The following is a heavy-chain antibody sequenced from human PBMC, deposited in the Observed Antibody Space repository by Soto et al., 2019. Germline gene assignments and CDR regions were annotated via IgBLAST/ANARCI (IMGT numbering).Heavy chain of an antibody. CDR3: ARDGRYCSGGSCYRRRYNWFDP. J-gene: IGHJ5*02. CDR1: GFTFSSYS. CDR2: ISSSSSTI. V-gene: IGHV3-48*02. D-gene: IGHD2-15*01. Sequence: EVQLVESGGGLVQPGGSLRLSCAASGFTFSSYSMNWVRQAPGKGLEWVSYISSSSSTIYYADSVKGRFTISRDNAKNSLYRQMNSLRDEDTAVYYCARDGRYCSGGSCYRRRYNWFDPWGQGTLVTVSS.